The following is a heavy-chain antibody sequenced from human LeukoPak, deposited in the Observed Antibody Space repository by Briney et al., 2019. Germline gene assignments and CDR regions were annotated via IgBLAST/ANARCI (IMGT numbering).Heavy chain of an antibody. CDR3: ARDGRSPYYWFFDL. CDR2: IAHDGSRV. V-gene: IGHV3-30*04. Sequence: PGRSLRPACAAAASNLVDSNAGWVRQARGKGREWVTVIAHDGSRVYDAESVRGRFTISRDNFKNTLDLQMNSLRPEDTAVYYCARDGRSPYYWFFDLWGRGTLVTVSS. J-gene: IGHJ2*01. CDR1: ASNLVDSN.